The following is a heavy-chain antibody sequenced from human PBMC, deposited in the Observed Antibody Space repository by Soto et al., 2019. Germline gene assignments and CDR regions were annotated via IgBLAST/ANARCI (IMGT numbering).Heavy chain of an antibody. CDR2: ISSGRPTI. Sequence: GGSLRLSCAASGFTFSSYGMNWVRQAPGKGLAWVSYISSGRPTIQYADSVKGRFTISRDNAKNSLYLQVNSLRDEDTAVYYCARGGAARPDYWGQGTLVTVSS. J-gene: IGHJ4*02. CDR1: GFTFSSYG. D-gene: IGHD6-6*01. CDR3: ARGGAARPDY. V-gene: IGHV3-48*02.